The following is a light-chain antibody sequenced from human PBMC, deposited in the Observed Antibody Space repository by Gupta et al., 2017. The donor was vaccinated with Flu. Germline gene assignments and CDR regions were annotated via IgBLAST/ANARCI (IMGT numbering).Light chain of an antibody. CDR2: AAS. CDR1: QSISSY. V-gene: IGKV1-39*01. Sequence: DIQMTQSPSSLSASVGDRVTITCRASQSISSYLNWYQQKPGKAPKLLIYAASSLQSGVPSRFSGSGSGTXFTLTIXMLQPEDFTTYYCQQSDSTPKTFGXGTKVEIK. CDR3: QQSDSTPKT. J-gene: IGKJ1*01.